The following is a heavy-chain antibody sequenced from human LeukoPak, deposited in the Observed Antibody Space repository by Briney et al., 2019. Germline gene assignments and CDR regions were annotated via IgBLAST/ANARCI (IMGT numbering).Heavy chain of an antibody. Sequence: PGGSLRLSCAASGFTFSSYGMHWVRQAPGKGLEWVAFIRYDGSNKYYADSVKGRFTISRDNSKNTLYLQMISLRAEDTAVYYCAKHRRVATIRAPFDYWGQGTLVTVSS. CDR2: IRYDGSNK. CDR1: GFTFSSYG. D-gene: IGHD5-12*01. CDR3: AKHRRVATIRAPFDY. V-gene: IGHV3-30*02. J-gene: IGHJ4*02.